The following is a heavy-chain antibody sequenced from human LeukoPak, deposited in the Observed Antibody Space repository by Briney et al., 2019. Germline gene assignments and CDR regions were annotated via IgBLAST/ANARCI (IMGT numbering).Heavy chain of an antibody. V-gene: IGHV3-11*01. CDR2: ISSSGSTI. J-gene: IGHJ4*02. CDR1: GFTFSTYA. Sequence: GGSLRLSCAASGFTFSTYAMSWIRQAPGKGLEWVSYISSSGSTIYYADSVKGRFTISRDNAKNSLYLQMNSLRAEDTAVYYCARDLKWYRDLFDYWGQGTLVTVSS. D-gene: IGHD1-14*01. CDR3: ARDLKWYRDLFDY.